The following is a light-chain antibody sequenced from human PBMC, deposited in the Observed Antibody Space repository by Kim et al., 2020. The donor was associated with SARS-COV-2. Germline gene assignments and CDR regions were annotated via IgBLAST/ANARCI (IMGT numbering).Light chain of an antibody. CDR2: EDK. V-gene: IGLV6-57*03. CDR1: SGSIASSY. CDR3: QSSDSSNLHVV. Sequence: VTISCTRSSGSIASSYVQWYQQRPGSAPTTLIYEDKQRPSGVPDRFSGSIDSSSNSASLTISGLKTEDEADYYCQSSDSSNLHVVFGGGTKVTVL. J-gene: IGLJ2*01.